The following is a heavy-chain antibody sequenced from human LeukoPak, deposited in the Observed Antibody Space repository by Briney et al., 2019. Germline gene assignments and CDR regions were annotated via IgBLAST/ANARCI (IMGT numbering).Heavy chain of an antibody. CDR2: ISYDGSNK. CDR3: AKLGYCSGGSSYPFDY. CDR1: GFTFSSYG. J-gene: IGHJ4*02. V-gene: IGHV3-30*18. D-gene: IGHD2-15*01. Sequence: GGSLRLSCAASGFTFSSYGTHWVRQAPGKGLEWVAVISYDGSNKYYADSVKGRFTISRDNSKNTLYLQMNSLRAEDTAVYYCAKLGYCSGGSSYPFDYWGQGTLVTVSS.